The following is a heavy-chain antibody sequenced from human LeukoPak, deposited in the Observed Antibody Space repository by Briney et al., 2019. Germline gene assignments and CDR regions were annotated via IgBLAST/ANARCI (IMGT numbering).Heavy chain of an antibody. CDR2: IADSGGVT. CDR3: AKGGKWDVTPFDY. CDR1: GFSFATYA. D-gene: IGHD1-26*01. V-gene: IGHV3-23*01. J-gene: IGHJ4*02. Sequence: GGSLRLSCAASGFSFATYAMTWVRQAPGKGLEWVSAIADSGGVTYYADSVKGRFTISRDNSKNTLYLQVDSLRAEDTAVYYCAKGGKWDVTPFDYWGQGTLVTVSS.